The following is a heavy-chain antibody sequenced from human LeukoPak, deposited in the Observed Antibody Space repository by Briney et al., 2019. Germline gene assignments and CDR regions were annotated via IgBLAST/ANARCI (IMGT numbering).Heavy chain of an antibody. D-gene: IGHD1-26*01. CDR1: GFTFSSYE. J-gene: IGHJ4*02. CDR2: ISSSGSTI. Sequence: GGSLRLSCAASGFTFSSYEMNWVRQAPGKGLEWVSYISSSGSTIYYADSVKGRFTISRDNAKNSLYLQMNSLRAEDTAVYYCAKDPRSKWDLVWFDYWGQGTLVTVSS. V-gene: IGHV3-48*03. CDR3: AKDPRSKWDLVWFDY.